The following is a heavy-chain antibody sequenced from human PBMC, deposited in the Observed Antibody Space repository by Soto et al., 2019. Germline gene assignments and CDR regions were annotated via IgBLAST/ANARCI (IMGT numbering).Heavy chain of an antibody. CDR3: ARDGPDSSSSRTNYFDC. CDR2: ISSSSSTI. V-gene: IGHV3-48*02. J-gene: IGHJ4*02. D-gene: IGHD6-6*01. Sequence: EVQLVESGGGLVQPGGSLRLSCAASEFTFSSYDMNWVRQAPGKGLEWVSYISSSSSTIYYADSVKGRFTISRDNAKNSLYLQMNSLKDEDTAVYYCARDGPDSSSSRTNYFDCWGQGTLVIVSS. CDR1: EFTFSSYD.